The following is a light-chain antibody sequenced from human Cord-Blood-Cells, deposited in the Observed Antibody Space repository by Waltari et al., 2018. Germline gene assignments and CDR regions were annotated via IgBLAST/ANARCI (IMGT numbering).Light chain of an antibody. CDR2: EGS. J-gene: IGLJ3*02. CDR3: CSYAGSSTWV. Sequence: QSSLTQSASVSGSPGPSIPLSCTGTSGVVGRYDLVSWYPKHPGKAPKLMIYEGSKRPSGVSNRFSGSKSGNTASLTISGLQAEDEADYYCCSYAGSSTWVFGGGTKLTVL. CDR1: SGVVGRYDL. V-gene: IGLV2-23*01.